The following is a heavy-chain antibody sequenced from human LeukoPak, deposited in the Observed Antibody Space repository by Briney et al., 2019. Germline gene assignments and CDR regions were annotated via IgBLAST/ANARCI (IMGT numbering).Heavy chain of an antibody. CDR1: GFTFRTYA. V-gene: IGHV3-23*01. CDR2: TGSNGVT. J-gene: IGHJ4*02. Sequence: GGSLRLSCSGSGFTFRTYAFSWVRQAPGKGLEWVSATGSNGVTYYADSVKGRFTISRDNSKNALYLQMNSLRDEDTAVYYCARGALRYSDYWGQGTLVTVSS. D-gene: IGHD3-9*01. CDR3: ARGALRYSDY.